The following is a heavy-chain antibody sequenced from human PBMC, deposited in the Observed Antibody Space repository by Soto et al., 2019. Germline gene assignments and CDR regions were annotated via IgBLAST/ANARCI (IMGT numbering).Heavy chain of an antibody. J-gene: IGHJ4*02. CDR3: ANIDCSGGSCYHGSGNPSVDY. V-gene: IGHV3-30*18. Sequence: SKRLCYTASEGKFIDLGGRRILQNPGKGLEWVAVISYDGSNKYYADSVKGRFTISRDNSKNTLYLQMNSLRAEDTAVYYCANIDCSGGSCYHGSGNPSVDYWGQGTLVTVSS. CDR1: EGKFIDLG. D-gene: IGHD2-15*01. CDR2: ISYDGSNK.